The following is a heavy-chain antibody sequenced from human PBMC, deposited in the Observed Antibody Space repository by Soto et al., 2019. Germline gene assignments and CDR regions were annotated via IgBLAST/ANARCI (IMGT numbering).Heavy chain of an antibody. Sequence: GSLRLSCEASGFTFSDYGMTWVRQAPGKGLEWVSTISGSGGTTFYADSVKGQFTISRDNSKNTLYLQMNSLRAEDTAVYSCARDKVATSGYYDCWGQGTPVTVSS. CDR1: GFTFSDYG. D-gene: IGHD3-22*01. CDR3: ARDKVATSGYYDC. J-gene: IGHJ4*02. CDR2: ISGSGGTT. V-gene: IGHV3-23*01.